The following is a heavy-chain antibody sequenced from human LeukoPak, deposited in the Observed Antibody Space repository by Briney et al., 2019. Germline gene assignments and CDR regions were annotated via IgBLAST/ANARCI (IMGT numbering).Heavy chain of an antibody. D-gene: IGHD1-26*01. V-gene: IGHV4-39*07. J-gene: IGHJ5*02. Sequence: SETLSLTCTVSGGSISSSSFSWGWIRQPPGKGLEWIGSIYYSGSTYYNPSLKSRVTISVDTSKNQFSLKLSSVTAADTAVYYCARSYSNWFDPWGQGTLVTVSP. CDR1: GGSISSSSFS. CDR3: ARSYSNWFDP. CDR2: IYYSGST.